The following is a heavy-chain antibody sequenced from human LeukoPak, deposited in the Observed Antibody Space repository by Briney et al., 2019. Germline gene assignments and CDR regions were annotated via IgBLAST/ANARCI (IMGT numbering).Heavy chain of an antibody. V-gene: IGHV3-48*04. CDR1: GFTFSLYS. D-gene: IGHD6-13*01. CDR2: ITRSSTTI. Sequence: PGGSLRLSCAASGFTFSLYSMNWVRKAPGKGLEWVSHITRSSTTIYYADSVEGRFTVSRDNAKNSLYLQMNSLRAEDTAVYYCARGYSRYSSSWYFDYWGQGTLVTVSS. J-gene: IGHJ4*02. CDR3: ARGYSRYSSSWYFDY.